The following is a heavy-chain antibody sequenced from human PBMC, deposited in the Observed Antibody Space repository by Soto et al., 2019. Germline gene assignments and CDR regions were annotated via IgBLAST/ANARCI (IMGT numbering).Heavy chain of an antibody. CDR1: GFTFSNYE. D-gene: IGHD6-13*01. CDR3: ARRGYGSRWPNVYMDV. CDR2: ISNNGAHT. V-gene: IGHV3-64*01. Sequence: EAQLVESGGGLVQPGGSLRLSCAASGFTFSNYEMHWVRQAPGKGLEYVSGISNNGAHTDYAKSVKGRFTISRDNSENTLYLQMGSLRAEDMDLYYCARRGYGSRWPNVYMDVWGKGTTVTVCS. J-gene: IGHJ6*03.